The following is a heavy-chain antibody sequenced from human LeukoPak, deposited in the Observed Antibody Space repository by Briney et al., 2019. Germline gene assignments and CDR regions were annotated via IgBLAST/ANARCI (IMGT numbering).Heavy chain of an antibody. CDR3: ARVLRFLEWRLRVSYYYYYGMDV. CDR1: GYTFTGYY. J-gene: IGHJ6*02. V-gene: IGHV1-46*01. D-gene: IGHD3-3*01. Sequence: ASVKVSCKASGYTFTGYYMHWVRQAPGQGLEWMGIINPSGGSTSYAQKFQGRVTMTRDTSTSTVYMELSSLRSEDTAVYYCARVLRFLEWRLRVSYYYYYGMDVWGQGTTVTVSS. CDR2: INPSGGST.